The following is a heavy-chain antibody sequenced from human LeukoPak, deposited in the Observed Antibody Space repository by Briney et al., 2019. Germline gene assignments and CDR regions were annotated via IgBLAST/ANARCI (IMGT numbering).Heavy chain of an antibody. V-gene: IGHV1-69*13. CDR3: AGAGYSKYYYYYYGMDV. CDR1: GGTFSSYA. CDR2: IIPIFGTA. J-gene: IGHJ6*04. Sequence: SVKVSCKASGGTFSSYAISWVRQAPGQGLEWMGGIIPIFGTANYAQKFQGRVTITADESTSTAYMELSSLRSEDTAVYYCAGAGYSKYYYYYYGMDVWGKGTTVTVSS. D-gene: IGHD6-13*01.